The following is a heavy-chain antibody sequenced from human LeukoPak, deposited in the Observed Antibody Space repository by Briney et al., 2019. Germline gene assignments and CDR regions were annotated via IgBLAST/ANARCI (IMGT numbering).Heavy chain of an antibody. CDR1: EYTFSNYA. V-gene: IGHV3-33*08. CDR3: ARDRVAVSGHVGY. J-gene: IGHJ4*02. CDR2: IWYDGSTE. D-gene: IGHD6-19*01. Sequence: GGSLRLSCVASEYTFSNYAMSWVRQAPGKGLEWVAVIWYDGSTEYYGDSVKGRFTISRDNSKNTLYLQMNSLRAEDTAVYYCARDRVAVSGHVGYWGQGTLVTVSS.